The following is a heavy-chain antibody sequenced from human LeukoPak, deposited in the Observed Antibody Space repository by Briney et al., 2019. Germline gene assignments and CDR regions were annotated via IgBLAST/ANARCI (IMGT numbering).Heavy chain of an antibody. D-gene: IGHD1-14*01. CDR1: GGSISSGGYY. V-gene: IGHV4-31*03. CDR3: ARGDLRRNFDY. Sequence: SETLSLTCTVSGGSISSGGYYWSWIRQHPGKGLEWIGYIYYSGSTYYNPSLKSRVTISVDTSKNQFSLKLSPVTAADTAVYYCARGDLRRNFDYWGQGTLVTVSS. CDR2: IYYSGST. J-gene: IGHJ4*02.